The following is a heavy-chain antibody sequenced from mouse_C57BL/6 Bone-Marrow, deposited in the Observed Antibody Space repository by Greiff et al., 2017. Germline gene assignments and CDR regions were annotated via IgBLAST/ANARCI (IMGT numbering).Heavy chain of an antibody. D-gene: IGHD1-1*02. J-gene: IGHJ2*01. CDR1: GYTFTSYG. CDR2: IYPRSGNT. CDR3: ARAGGGYSDY. Sequence: QVQLQQSGAELARPGASVKLSCKASGYTFTSYGISWVKQRTGPGLEWIGEIYPRSGNTYYNEKFKGKATLTAEKSSSTAYMELRSLTSEDSAVYFCARAGGGYSDYWGQGTTLTVSS. V-gene: IGHV1-81*01.